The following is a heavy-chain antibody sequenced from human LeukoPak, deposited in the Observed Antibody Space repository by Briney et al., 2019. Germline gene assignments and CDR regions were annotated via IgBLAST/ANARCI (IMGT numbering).Heavy chain of an antibody. V-gene: IGHV4-59*08. Sequence: PSETLSLTCTVSGGSINTYYWSWIRQPPGKGLECIGYIYYSGSTDYNPSLKSRVTISLDTSKNQFSLRLSSVTAADTAVYYCARSYNNAGYFYYGMDVWGQGTTVTVSS. CDR1: GGSINTYY. CDR2: IYYSGST. CDR3: ARSYNNAGYFYYGMDV. D-gene: IGHD5-24*01. J-gene: IGHJ6*02.